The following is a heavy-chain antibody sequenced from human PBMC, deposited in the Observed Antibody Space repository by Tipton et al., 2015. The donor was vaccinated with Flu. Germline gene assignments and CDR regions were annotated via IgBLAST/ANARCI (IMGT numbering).Heavy chain of an antibody. J-gene: IGHJ4*01. CDR2: IFATGTA. D-gene: IGHD4-17*01. Sequence: GEALGTHYWTWFRQPAGERLEWIGHIFATGTAIYNPSLRSRVTMSVDTSKNQFSLNLTSVTAADTAVYYCARLPRHYGYYPLDYWGPGIMVTVSS. CDR3: ARLPRHYGYYPLDY. V-gene: IGHV4-4*07. CDR1: GEALGTHY.